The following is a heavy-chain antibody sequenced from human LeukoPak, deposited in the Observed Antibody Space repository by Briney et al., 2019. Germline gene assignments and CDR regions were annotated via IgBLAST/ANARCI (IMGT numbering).Heavy chain of an antibody. J-gene: IGHJ3*01. Sequence: GRSLRLSCAAPGXTFSSYGMHWVRQAPGKGLEWVAVISYDGSNKYYADSVKGRFTISRDNSKNTLYLQMNSLRAEDTAVYYCAREMTTVTYDGLDVWGQGTVVTVSS. D-gene: IGHD4-17*01. CDR1: GXTFSSYG. V-gene: IGHV3-30*03. CDR3: AREMTTVTYDGLDV. CDR2: ISYDGSNK.